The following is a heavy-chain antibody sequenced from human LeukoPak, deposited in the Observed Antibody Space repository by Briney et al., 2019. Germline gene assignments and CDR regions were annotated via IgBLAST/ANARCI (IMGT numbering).Heavy chain of an antibody. V-gene: IGHV4-39*07. CDR2: IYYSGNT. Sequence: PSETLSLTCTVSGGSISSSSYYWVWIRQPPGKGLEWIGSIYYSGNTYYNPSLKSRVTISVDTSKNQFSLKLSSVTAADTAVYYCARDRQQLVRGDYFDYWGQGALVTVSS. CDR1: GGSISSSSYY. CDR3: ARDRQQLVRGDYFDY. D-gene: IGHD6-13*01. J-gene: IGHJ4*02.